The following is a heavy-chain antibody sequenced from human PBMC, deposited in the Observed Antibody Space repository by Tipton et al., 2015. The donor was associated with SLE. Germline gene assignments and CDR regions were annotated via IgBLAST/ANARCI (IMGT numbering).Heavy chain of an antibody. Sequence: SLRLSCTASGFTFGDYAMSWFRQAPGKGLEWVGFIRSKAYGGTTEYAASVKGRFTISRGDSKSIAYLQMNSLKTEDTAVYYCTRGYEQLPRPLDYWGQGTLVTVSS. CDR3: TRGYEQLPRPLDY. V-gene: IGHV3-49*03. CDR2: IRSKAYGGTT. J-gene: IGHJ4*02. D-gene: IGHD6-13*01. CDR1: GFTFGDYA.